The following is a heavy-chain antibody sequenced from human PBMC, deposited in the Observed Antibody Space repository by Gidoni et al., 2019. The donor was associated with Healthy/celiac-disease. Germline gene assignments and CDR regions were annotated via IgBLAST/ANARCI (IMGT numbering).Heavy chain of an antibody. Sequence: QVQLQESGPGLVKPSQTLSLTCTVSGGSISSGGYYWSWIRQHPGKGLEWIGYIYYSGSTYYNPSLKSRVTISVDTSKNQFSLKLSSVTAADTAVYYCARDRGDTVVGVGWFDPWGQGTLVTVSS. V-gene: IGHV4-31*03. CDR3: ARDRGDTVVGVGWFDP. CDR1: GGSISSGGYY. J-gene: IGHJ5*02. D-gene: IGHD2-15*01. CDR2: IYYSGST.